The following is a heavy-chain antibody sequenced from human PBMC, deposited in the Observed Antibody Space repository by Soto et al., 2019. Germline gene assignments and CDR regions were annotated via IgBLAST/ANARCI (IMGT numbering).Heavy chain of an antibody. Sequence: GESLKISCKGSGYSFTSFWIGWVRQMPGKGLEWMGIIYPSDSDTRYSPSFQGQVTISVDKSISTANLQWSSLKASDTAMFYCALGGRYCSSSSCHFDPWGQGTLVTVSS. D-gene: IGHD2-2*01. CDR1: GYSFTSFW. CDR3: ALGGRYCSSSSCHFDP. J-gene: IGHJ5*02. CDR2: IYPSDSDT. V-gene: IGHV5-51*01.